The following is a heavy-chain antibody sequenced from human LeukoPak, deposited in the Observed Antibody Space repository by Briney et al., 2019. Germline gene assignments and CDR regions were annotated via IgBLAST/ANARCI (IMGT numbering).Heavy chain of an antibody. Sequence: GESLKISCKGSGYSFTSYWIGWVRLMPGKGLEWMGIIYPGDSDTRYSPSFQGQVTISADKSISTAYLQWSSLKASDTAMYYCARFSSGSYDGGISSYFDYWGQGTLVTVSS. CDR1: GYSFTSYW. D-gene: IGHD3-10*01. J-gene: IGHJ4*02. CDR3: ARFSSGSYDGGISSYFDY. V-gene: IGHV5-51*01. CDR2: IYPGDSDT.